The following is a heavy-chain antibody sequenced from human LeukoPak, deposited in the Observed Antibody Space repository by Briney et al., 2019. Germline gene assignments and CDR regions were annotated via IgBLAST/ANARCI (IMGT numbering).Heavy chain of an antibody. CDR3: ARTRGYSYGYSDY. Sequence: ASVKVSCKASGYTFTSYDINWVRQATGQGLEWMGWMNPNSGNTGYAQKFQGRVTMTRNTSISTAYMELSSLRSEDTAVYHCARTRGYSYGYSDYWGQGTLVTVSS. J-gene: IGHJ4*02. CDR1: GYTFTSYD. D-gene: IGHD5-18*01. V-gene: IGHV1-8*01. CDR2: MNPNSGNT.